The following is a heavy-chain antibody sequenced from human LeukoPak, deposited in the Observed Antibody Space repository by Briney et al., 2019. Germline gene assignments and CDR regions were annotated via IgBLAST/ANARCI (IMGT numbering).Heavy chain of an antibody. V-gene: IGHV3-30-3*01. D-gene: IGHD4-11*01. CDR2: ISYDGSNK. Sequence: GGSLRLSCAASGFTFSNYAMHWVRQAPGKGLEWVAVISYDGSNKYYADSVKGRFTISRDNSKNTLYLQMDSLRAEDTAVYYCARGRDYSNPDYWGQGTLVTVSS. CDR1: GFTFSNYA. J-gene: IGHJ4*02. CDR3: ARGRDYSNPDY.